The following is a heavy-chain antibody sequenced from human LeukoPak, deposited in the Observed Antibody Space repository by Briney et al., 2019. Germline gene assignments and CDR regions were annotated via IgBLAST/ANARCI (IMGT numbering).Heavy chain of an antibody. CDR2: IIPILGIA. CDR1: GGTFSSCA. V-gene: IGHV1-69*04. Sequence: GASVKVSCKASGGTFSSCAISWVRQAPGQGLEWMGRIIPILGIANYAQKFQGRVTITADKSTSTAYMELSSLRSEDTAVYYCARDTGYSSSPDYYYYYMDVWGKGTTVTVSS. D-gene: IGHD6-6*01. J-gene: IGHJ6*03. CDR3: ARDTGYSSSPDYYYYYMDV.